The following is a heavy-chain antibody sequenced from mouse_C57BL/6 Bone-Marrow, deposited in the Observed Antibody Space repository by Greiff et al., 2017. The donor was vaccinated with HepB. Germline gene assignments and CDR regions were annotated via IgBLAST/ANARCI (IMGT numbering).Heavy chain of an antibody. CDR2: ISYDGSN. D-gene: IGHD1-1*01. CDR1: GYSITSGYY. CDR3: ARDYYGSSYGYFDY. V-gene: IGHV3-6*01. J-gene: IGHJ2*01. Sequence: EVQLVESGPGLVKPSQSLSLTCSVTGYSITSGYYWNWIRQFPGNKLEWMGYISYDGSNNYNPSLKNRISITRDTSKNQFFLKLNSVTTEDTATYYCARDYYGSSYGYFDYWGQGTTLTVSS.